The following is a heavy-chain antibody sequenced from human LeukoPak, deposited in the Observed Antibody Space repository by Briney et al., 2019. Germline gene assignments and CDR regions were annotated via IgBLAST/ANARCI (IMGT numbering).Heavy chain of an antibody. CDR3: ARGYYGSGSHCCHMDV. J-gene: IGHJ6*03. Sequence: PSETLSLTCAVYVGSFSGYYWSWIRQPPGKGLEWIGEINHSGSTNYNSSLKSRVTIAVDTSKNQFSLKLSSVTAADTAVYYCARGYYGSGSHCCHMDVWGKGTTITVS. CDR1: VGSFSGYY. D-gene: IGHD3-10*01. V-gene: IGHV4-34*01. CDR2: INHSGST.